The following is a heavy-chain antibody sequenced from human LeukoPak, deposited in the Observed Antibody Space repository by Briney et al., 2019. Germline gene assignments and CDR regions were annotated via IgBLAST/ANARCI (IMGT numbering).Heavy chain of an antibody. CDR2: IHDSGST. CDR3: ARHLNGGTYPLDH. V-gene: IGHV4-59*08. CDR1: GGSIRSYY. D-gene: IGHD1-26*01. J-gene: IGHJ4*02. Sequence: SETLSLTCTVSGGSIRSYYGSWIRQPPGKGLEWMAHIHDSGSTYYNPSLKSRLTMSVDTSKNQFSLRLSSVTAADTAVYYCARHLNGGTYPLDHWGQGTLVTASS.